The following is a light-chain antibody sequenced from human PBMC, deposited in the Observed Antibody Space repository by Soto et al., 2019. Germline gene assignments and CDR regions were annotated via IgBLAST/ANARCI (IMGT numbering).Light chain of an antibody. CDR2: AAS. CDR3: QKYSSVPV. V-gene: IGKV1-27*01. CDR1: QGIRNF. Sequence: DIPMTPSPTSPSASVGDRVTITCRASQGIRNFVAWYQQKPGKAPKLLIYAASTLQSGVPSRFSGSGSGTDFTLTINSLQPEDVATYSCQKYSSVPVFGPGTKVEIK. J-gene: IGKJ3*01.